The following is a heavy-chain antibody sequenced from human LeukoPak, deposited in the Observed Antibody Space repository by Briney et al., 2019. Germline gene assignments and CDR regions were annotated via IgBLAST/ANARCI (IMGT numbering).Heavy chain of an antibody. V-gene: IGHV3-66*01. D-gene: IGHD2-15*01. CDR2: IYSGGST. CDR3: ARDRGYCSGGSCYSGFYY. J-gene: IGHJ4*02. CDR1: EFTFDDYG. Sequence: PGGSLRLSCAASEFTFDDYGMSWVRQAPGQGLEWVSVIYSGGSTYYADSVKGRFTISRDNSKNTLYLQMISLRAEDTAVYYCARDRGYCSGGSCYSGFYYWGQGTLVTVSS.